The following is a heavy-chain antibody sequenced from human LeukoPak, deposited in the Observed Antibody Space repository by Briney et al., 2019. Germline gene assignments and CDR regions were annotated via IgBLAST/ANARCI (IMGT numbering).Heavy chain of an antibody. Sequence: SETLSLTCTISGGSISSHYYWIWIRQPPGKGLEWIGSIYYSGSTYYNPSLKSRVTISVDTSRNRFSLKLSSLTAAETAVYYCARQYGSGSSYTPVVDLWGQGTLVTVSS. V-gene: IGHV4-39*01. J-gene: IGHJ4*02. CDR3: ARQYGSGSSYTPVVDL. CDR2: IYYSGST. D-gene: IGHD3-10*01. CDR1: GGSISSHYY.